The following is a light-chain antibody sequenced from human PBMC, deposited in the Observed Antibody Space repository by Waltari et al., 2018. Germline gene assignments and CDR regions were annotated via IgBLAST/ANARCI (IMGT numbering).Light chain of an antibody. J-gene: IGLJ2*01. V-gene: IGLV6-57*01. CDR3: QSYDSSSVV. Sequence: NFMLTQPHSVSESPGKTVTISCTRSSGSIASNYVQWYRQRPGTSPTTVIYEYNQRPAGVPGRVSGSIDSSSNSASLTISGLKTEDEADYDCQSYDSSSVVFGGGTKLTVL. CDR1: SGSIASNY. CDR2: EYN.